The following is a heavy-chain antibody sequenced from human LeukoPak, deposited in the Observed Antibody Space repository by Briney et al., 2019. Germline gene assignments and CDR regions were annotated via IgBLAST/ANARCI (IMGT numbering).Heavy chain of an antibody. J-gene: IGHJ4*02. D-gene: IGHD6-19*01. Sequence: GGSLRLSCAASGFTVSSKFMSWVRQAPGKGLEWVSVIYSGGSTYYADSVKGRFTISRDNSKNTLYLQMNSLRAEDTAVYYCARDYSGNSSGWSLDYWGQGTLVTVSS. CDR1: GFTVSSKF. CDR2: IYSGGST. V-gene: IGHV3-53*01. CDR3: ARDYSGNSSGWSLDY.